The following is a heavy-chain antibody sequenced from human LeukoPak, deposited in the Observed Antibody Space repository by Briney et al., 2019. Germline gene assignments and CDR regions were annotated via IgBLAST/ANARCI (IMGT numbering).Heavy chain of an antibody. V-gene: IGHV4-39*07. J-gene: IGHJ4*02. CDR2: INHSGST. CDR1: DGSSSSSSYY. Sequence: SETLSLTCSVSDGSSSSSSYYWSWIRQPPGKGLEWIGEINHSGSTNYNPSLKSRVTISVDTSKNQFSLKLSSVTAADTAVYYCARDRHYYDSSGYYAGFDYWGQGTLVTVSS. D-gene: IGHD3-22*01. CDR3: ARDRHYYDSSGYYAGFDY.